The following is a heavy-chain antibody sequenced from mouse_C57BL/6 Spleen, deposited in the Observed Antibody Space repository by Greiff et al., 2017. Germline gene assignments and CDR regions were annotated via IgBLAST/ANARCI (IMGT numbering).Heavy chain of an antibody. CDR2: IYPGDGDT. D-gene: IGHD1-1*01. Sequence: QVQLKESGPGLVKPGASVKISCKASGYAFSSSWMNWVKQRPGKGLEWIGRIYPGDGDTNYNGKFKGKATLTADKSSSTAYMQLSSLTSEDSAVYFCAREDYYGSSWYFDVWGTGTTVTVSS. V-gene: IGHV1-82*01. CDR3: AREDYYGSSWYFDV. J-gene: IGHJ1*03. CDR1: GYAFSSSW.